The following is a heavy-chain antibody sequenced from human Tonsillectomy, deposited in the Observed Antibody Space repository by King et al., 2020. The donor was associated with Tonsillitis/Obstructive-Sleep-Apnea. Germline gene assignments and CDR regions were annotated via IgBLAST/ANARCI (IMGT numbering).Heavy chain of an antibody. D-gene: IGHD2-15*01. J-gene: IGHJ5*02. Sequence: QLVQSGAEVKKPGSSVKVSCKASGGTFSSYAISWVRQAPGQGLEWMGGIIPILGIANYAQKFQGRVTITADKSTSTAYMELSSLRSEDTAVYYCAKRVAVQGYCSGGSCYGPLLFDPWGQGTLVTVSS. CDR2: IIPILGIA. CDR3: AKRVAVQGYCSGGSCYGPLLFDP. CDR1: GGTFSSYA. V-gene: IGHV1-69*10.